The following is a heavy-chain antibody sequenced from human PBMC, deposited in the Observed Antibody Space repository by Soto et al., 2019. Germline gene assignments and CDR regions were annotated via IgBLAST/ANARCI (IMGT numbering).Heavy chain of an antibody. J-gene: IGHJ4*02. Sequence: SETLSLTCTVSGGSISSGGYYWSWIRQHPGKGLEWIGYIYYSGSTYYNPSLKSRVTISVDTSKNQFSQKLSSVTAADTAVYYCARVRPSHSSGWLYFDYWGQGTLVTVSS. CDR2: IYYSGST. V-gene: IGHV4-31*03. CDR3: ARVRPSHSSGWLYFDY. CDR1: GGSISSGGYY. D-gene: IGHD6-19*01.